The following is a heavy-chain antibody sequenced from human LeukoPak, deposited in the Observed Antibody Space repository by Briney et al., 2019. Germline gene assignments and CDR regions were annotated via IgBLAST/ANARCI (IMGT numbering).Heavy chain of an antibody. CDR3: ARGSTARYYYDSSGYYRGAVDY. CDR1: GYTFTTYG. D-gene: IGHD3-22*01. CDR2: ISAYNGNT. V-gene: IGHV1-18*01. J-gene: IGHJ4*02. Sequence: ASVKVSCKASGYTFTTYGISWVRQAPGQGLEWMGWISAYNGNTNYAQKIQGRVTITTDTSTSTAYMELRSLRSDDTAVYYCARGSTARYYYDSSGYYRGAVDYWGQGTLVTISS.